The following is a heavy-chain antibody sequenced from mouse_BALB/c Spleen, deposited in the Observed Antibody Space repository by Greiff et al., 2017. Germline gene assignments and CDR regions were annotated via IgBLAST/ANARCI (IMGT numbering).Heavy chain of an antibody. CDR2: ISDGGSYT. Sequence: EVKLMESGGGLVKPGGSLKLSCAASGFTFSDYYMYWVRQTPEKRLEWVATISDGGSYTYYPDSVKGRFTISRDNAKNNLYLQMSSLKSEDTAMYYCARGGGGNDAMDYWGQGTSVTVSS. CDR3: ARGGGGNDAMDY. V-gene: IGHV5-4*02. CDR1: GFTFSDYY. J-gene: IGHJ4*01. D-gene: IGHD2-1*01.